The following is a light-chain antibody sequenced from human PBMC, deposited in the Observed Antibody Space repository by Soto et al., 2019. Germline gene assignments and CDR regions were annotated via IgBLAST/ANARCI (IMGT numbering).Light chain of an antibody. CDR3: SSYTSSSTWV. J-gene: IGLJ3*02. CDR1: RSDVGGYNY. Sequence: QSALTQPASVSGSPGQSITISCTGTRSDVGGYNYVSWYQQHPGKAPKLMIYEVSNRPSGVSNRFSGSKSGNTASLTISGLQAEDEADYYFSSYTSSSTWVFGGGTKLTVL. CDR2: EVS. V-gene: IGLV2-14*01.